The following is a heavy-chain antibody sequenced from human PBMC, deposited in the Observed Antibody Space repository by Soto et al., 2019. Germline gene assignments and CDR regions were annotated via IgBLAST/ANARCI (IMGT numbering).Heavy chain of an antibody. D-gene: IGHD3-10*01. V-gene: IGHV4-59*01. CDR3: ARGLGVSGQNWFDP. CDR2: IYYSGGP. Sequence: TSETLSLTCTVSGGSISSYYWSWIRQSPGKGLEWIGYIYYSGGPKYSPSLLSRVTISADTSKNQFSLKLRFMTPADTAVYYCARGLGVSGQNWFDPWGQGTLVTVSS. CDR1: GGSISSYY. J-gene: IGHJ5*02.